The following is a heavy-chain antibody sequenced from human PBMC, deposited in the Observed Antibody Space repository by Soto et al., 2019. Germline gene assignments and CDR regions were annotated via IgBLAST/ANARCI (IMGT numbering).Heavy chain of an antibody. CDR1: GFTFSSYA. CDR2: ISYDGRNK. Sequence: QVQLVESGGGVVQPGRSLRLSCAASGFTFSSYAMHWVRQAPGKGLEWVAVISYDGRNKYYADTMKGRFTISRDNSKNTLYLQMNSLRGEDTAVYYCARELERLFDYWGQGTLVTVSS. V-gene: IGHV3-30*04. D-gene: IGHD1-1*01. J-gene: IGHJ4*02. CDR3: ARELERLFDY.